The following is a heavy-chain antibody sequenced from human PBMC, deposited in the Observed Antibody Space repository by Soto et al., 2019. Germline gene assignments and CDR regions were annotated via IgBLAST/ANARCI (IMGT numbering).Heavy chain of an antibody. CDR2: IIPIFGTA. CDR1: GGTFSSYS. V-gene: IGHV1-69*06. Sequence: ASVKVSCKASGGTFSSYSISWVRQAPGQGLEWMGGIIPIFGTASYAQKFQGRVTITADKSTSTAYMELSSLRSEDTAVYYCAGGSGYDYGTGYYYGMDVWGQGTTVTVSS. J-gene: IGHJ6*02. CDR3: AGGSGYDYGTGYYYGMDV. D-gene: IGHD5-12*01.